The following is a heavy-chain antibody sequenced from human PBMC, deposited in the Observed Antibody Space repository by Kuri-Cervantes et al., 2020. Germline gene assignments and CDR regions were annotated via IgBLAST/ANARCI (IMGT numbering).Heavy chain of an antibody. CDR2: IWYDGSNK. Sequence: GESLKISCAASGFTFSSYGMHWVRQAPGKGLEWVAVIWYDGSNKYYADSVKGRFTISRDNSKNTLYLQMNSLRAEDTAVYYCARDPGGYDSFGPFSYYYGMDVWGRGTTVTVSS. CDR3: ARDPGGYDSFGPFSYYYGMDV. D-gene: IGHD5-12*01. J-gene: IGHJ6*02. V-gene: IGHV3-33*01. CDR1: GFTFSSYG.